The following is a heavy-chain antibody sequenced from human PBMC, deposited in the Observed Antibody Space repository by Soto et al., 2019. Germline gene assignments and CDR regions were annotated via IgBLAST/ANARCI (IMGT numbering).Heavy chain of an antibody. D-gene: IGHD6-13*01. J-gene: IGHJ5*02. CDR3: AHEAADLNWFDP. CDR2: IYWDDDK. V-gene: IGHV2-5*02. CDR1: GFSLSTSGVG. Sequence: QITLKESGPTLVKPTQTLTLTCTFSGFSLSTSGVGVGWIRQPPGKALEWLALIYWDDDKRYSPSLKSRLTITKATSKNQVYLTMTNMDPVDTATYYCAHEAADLNWFDPWGQGTLVTVSS.